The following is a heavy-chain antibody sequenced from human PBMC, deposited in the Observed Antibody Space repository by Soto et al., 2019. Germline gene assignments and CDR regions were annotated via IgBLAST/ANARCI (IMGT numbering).Heavy chain of an antibody. CDR1: GYPFTSYY. CDR2: INPSGGST. V-gene: IGHV1-46*01. J-gene: IGHJ4*02. CDR3: ARDWRFKTYYYDSSGYGY. D-gene: IGHD3-22*01. Sequence: ASVPFSCKAAGYPFTSYYRHWVRQAPGQGLELMGIINPSGGSTRYAQKFQGRVTMTRDTSTSTVYMELSSLRSEDTAVYYCARDWRFKTYYYDSSGYGYWGQGTLVTGSS.